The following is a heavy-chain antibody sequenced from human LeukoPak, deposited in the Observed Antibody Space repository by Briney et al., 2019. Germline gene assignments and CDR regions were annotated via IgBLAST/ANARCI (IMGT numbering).Heavy chain of an antibody. CDR3: ASGPTPEYFQH. CDR1: GYTFTGYY. V-gene: IGHV1-2*02. CDR2: INPNSGGT. J-gene: IGHJ1*01. Sequence: ASVKVSCKASGYTFTGYYMHWVRQAPGQGLEWMGWINPNSGGTNYAQKFQGRVTMTTDTSTSTAYMELRSLRSDDTAVYYCASGPTPEYFQHWGQGTLVTVSS.